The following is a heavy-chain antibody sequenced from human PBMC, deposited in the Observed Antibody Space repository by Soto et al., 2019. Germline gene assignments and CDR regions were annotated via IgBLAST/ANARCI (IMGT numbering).Heavy chain of an antibody. V-gene: IGHV3-74*01. Sequence: GGSLRLSCAASGFTFSSYWMHWVRQAPGKGLVWVSRINSDGSGTSYADSVKGRFTISRDNAKNTLYLQMNSLRAEDTAVYYCARDKDCYDTSGYSDYYYYYGMDVWGQGTPLTV. CDR1: GFTFSSYW. CDR2: INSDGSGT. CDR3: ARDKDCYDTSGYSDYYYYYGMDV. D-gene: IGHD3-22*01. J-gene: IGHJ6*02.